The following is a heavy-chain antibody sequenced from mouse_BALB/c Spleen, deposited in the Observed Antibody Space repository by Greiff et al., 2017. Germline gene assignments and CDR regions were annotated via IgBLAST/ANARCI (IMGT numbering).Heavy chain of an antibody. CDR2: INPNNGGT. CDR3: ARGDYYGNFYYYAMDY. D-gene: IGHD2-1*01. CDR1: GYTFTEYT. Sequence: VHVKQSGPELVKPGASVKISCKTSGYTFTEYTMHWVKQSHGKSLEWIGGINPNNGGTSYNQKFKGKATLTVDKSSSTAYMELRSLTSEDSAVYYCARGDYYGNFYYYAMDYWGQGTSVTVSS. V-gene: IGHV1-18*01. J-gene: IGHJ4*01.